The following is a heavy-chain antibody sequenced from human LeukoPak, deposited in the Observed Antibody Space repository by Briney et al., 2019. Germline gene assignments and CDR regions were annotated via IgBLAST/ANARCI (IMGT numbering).Heavy chain of an antibody. V-gene: IGHV3-7*01. CDR3: AKDLDIVATRDAFDI. CDR1: GFTFSSYW. CDR2: IKQDGSDK. D-gene: IGHD5-12*01. J-gene: IGHJ3*02. Sequence: AGGSLRLSCVASGFTFSSYWMTWVRQAPGKGLEWVASIKQDGSDKDYVDSVKGRFTISRDNSKNTLYLQMNSLRAEDTAVYYCAKDLDIVATRDAFDIWGQGTMVTVSS.